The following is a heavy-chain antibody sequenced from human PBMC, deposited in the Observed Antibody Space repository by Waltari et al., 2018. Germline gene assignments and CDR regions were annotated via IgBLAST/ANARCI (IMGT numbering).Heavy chain of an antibody. Sequence: QVQLVQSGAEVKKPGASVKVSCKASGYTFTGYYMHWVRQAPGQGLEWMGWINPNSGGTNYAQKFQGRVTMTRDTSISTAYMELSRLRSDDTAVYYCARVDITMVPTGDYFDYWGQGTLVTVSS. D-gene: IGHD3-10*01. V-gene: IGHV1-2*02. J-gene: IGHJ4*02. CDR1: GYTFTGYY. CDR3: ARVDITMVPTGDYFDY. CDR2: INPNSGGT.